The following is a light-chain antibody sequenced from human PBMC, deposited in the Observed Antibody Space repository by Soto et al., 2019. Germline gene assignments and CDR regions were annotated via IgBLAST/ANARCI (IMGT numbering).Light chain of an antibody. CDR2: QDN. Sequence: SYELTQPPSVSVSPGQTASITCSGDKLGDKYACWYQQKPGQSPVLVIYQDNKRPSGIPERFSGSNSGNTATLTISGTQALDEAVYYCQAWDSHVVFGGGTKLTVL. J-gene: IGLJ2*01. V-gene: IGLV3-1*01. CDR1: KLGDKY. CDR3: QAWDSHVV.